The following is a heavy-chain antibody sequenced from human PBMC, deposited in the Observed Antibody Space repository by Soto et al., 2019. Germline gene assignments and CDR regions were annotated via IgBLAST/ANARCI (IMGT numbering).Heavy chain of an antibody. CDR2: IYPGDSDT. CDR3: ARLRYSSSWNYYYYGMDA. D-gene: IGHD6-13*01. J-gene: IGHJ6*02. V-gene: IGHV5-51*01. Sequence: LGESLKISCKGSGYSFTSYWIGWVRQMPGKGLEWMGIIYPGDSDTRYSPSFQGQVTISADKSISTAYLQWSSLKASDTAMYYCARLRYSSSWNYYYYGMDAWCQWPTVTVS. CDR1: GYSFTSYW.